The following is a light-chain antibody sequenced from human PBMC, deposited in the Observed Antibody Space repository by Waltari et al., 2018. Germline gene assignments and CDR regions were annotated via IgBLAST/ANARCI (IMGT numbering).Light chain of an antibody. CDR2: EVT. Sequence: QSGLTQPASVSGSPGQSIIISCTGTSSDVEHSNLVSWYQQYPGKAPKLMVYEVTKRTSGVSDRFSGSKSGNTASLTIYGLQSEDEADYYCCSYAGLGIYVFGTGTKVTVL. V-gene: IGLV2-23*02. CDR1: SSDVEHSNL. J-gene: IGLJ1*01. CDR3: CSYAGLGIYV.